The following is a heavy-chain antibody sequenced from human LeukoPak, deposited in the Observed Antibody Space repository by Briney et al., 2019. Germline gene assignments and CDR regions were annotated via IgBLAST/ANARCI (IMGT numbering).Heavy chain of an antibody. CDR3: ARDAVITTNWYFDL. V-gene: IGHV7-4-1*02. D-gene: IGHD3-22*01. Sequence: ASVKVSCKASGYTFTSYAMNWVRQAPGQGLEWMGWINTNTGNPTYAQGFTGRFVFSLDTSVSTAYLQISSLKAEDTAVYYCARDAVITTNWYFDLWGRGTLVTVSS. CDR1: GYTFTSYA. CDR2: INTNTGNP. J-gene: IGHJ2*01.